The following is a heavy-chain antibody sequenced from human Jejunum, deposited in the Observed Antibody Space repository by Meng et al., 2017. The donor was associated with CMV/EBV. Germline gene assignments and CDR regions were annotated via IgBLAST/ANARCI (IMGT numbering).Heavy chain of an antibody. V-gene: IGHV4-30-4*08. CDR2: IYHKGHT. J-gene: IGHJ5*01. CDR3: ARDKAGYKNCDS. D-gene: IGHD5-24*01. CDR1: GCSLASDDYW. Sequence: APLQESVTGSLDPYPTLSRACTVPGCSLASDDYWWSWIRQPPGKGLECIGYIYHKGHTYYNPSLRSRISISVDTSKNQFSLRLNSVTAADTAVYYCARDKAGYKNCDSWGQGTLVTVSS.